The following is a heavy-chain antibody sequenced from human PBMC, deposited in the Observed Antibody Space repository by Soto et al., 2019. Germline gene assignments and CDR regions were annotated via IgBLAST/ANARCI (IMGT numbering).Heavy chain of an antibody. CDR1: GFTFSSYA. CDR3: ARASRAFDY. V-gene: IGHV3-30-3*01. CDR2: ISYDGSNK. Sequence: GGFLRLSCAASGFTFSSYAMHWVRQAPGKGLEWVAVISYDGSNKYYADSVKGRFTISRDNSKNTLYLQMNNLRAEDTAVYYCARASRAFDYWGQATLVTVSS. J-gene: IGHJ4*02.